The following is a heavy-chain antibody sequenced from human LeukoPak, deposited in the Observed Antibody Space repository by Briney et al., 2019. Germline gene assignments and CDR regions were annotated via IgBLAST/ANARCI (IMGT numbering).Heavy chain of an antibody. J-gene: IGHJ4*02. CDR2: IYSGGST. CDR1: GFTVSSNY. Sequence: PGGSLRLSCAASGFTVSSNYMSWVRQAPGKRLEWVSVIYSGGSTYYADSVKGRFTISRDNSKNTLYLQMNSLRAEDTAVYYCARSSCGGDCYAFDYWGQGTLVTVSS. D-gene: IGHD2-21*02. V-gene: IGHV3-66*01. CDR3: ARSSCGGDCYAFDY.